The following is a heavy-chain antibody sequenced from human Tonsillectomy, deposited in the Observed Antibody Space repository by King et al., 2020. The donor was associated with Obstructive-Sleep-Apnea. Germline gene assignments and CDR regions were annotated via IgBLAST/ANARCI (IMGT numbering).Heavy chain of an antibody. CDR3: ARDRVSSSSTSSYYYYGMDV. CDR1: GDSVSSNSAA. CDR2: TYYRSKWYN. Sequence: VQLQQSGPGLVKPSQPLSLTCAISGDSVSSNSAAWNWIRQSPSRGLEWLGRTYYRSKWYNDYAVSVKSRITINPDTSKNQFSLQLNSVTPEDTAVYYCARDRVSSSSTSSYYYYGMDVWGQGTTVTVSS. J-gene: IGHJ6*02. D-gene: IGHD6-6*01. V-gene: IGHV6-1*01.